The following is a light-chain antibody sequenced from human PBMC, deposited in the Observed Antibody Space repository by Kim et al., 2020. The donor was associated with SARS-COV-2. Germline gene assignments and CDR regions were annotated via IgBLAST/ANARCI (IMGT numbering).Light chain of an antibody. CDR3: LQHKSYPCT. Sequence: DIQMTQSPSSLSASVGDRVTVTCRASQGIGNNLGWYQQKPGKAPKRLIYAVSSLQSGVTSRFSGSGSGTEFTLTISSLQPEDFATYYCLQHKSYPCTFGQGTKLEI. V-gene: IGKV1-17*01. J-gene: IGKJ2*02. CDR2: AVS. CDR1: QGIGNN.